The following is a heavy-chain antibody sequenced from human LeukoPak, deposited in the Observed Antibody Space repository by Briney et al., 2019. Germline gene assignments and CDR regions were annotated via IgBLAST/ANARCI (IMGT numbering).Heavy chain of an antibody. D-gene: IGHD2-2*01. J-gene: IGHJ6*02. Sequence: TSETLSLTCSVSGGSISTYYWGWIRQPPGKGLEWIAFMYYSGGTYYNPSLKSRVTISVDTSKNQFSLKLTSVTAADTAVYYCAADCSSTSCPYYGMDVWGQGTTVTVSS. CDR3: AADCSSTSCPYYGMDV. CDR2: MYYSGGT. V-gene: IGHV4-39*07. CDR1: GGSISTYY.